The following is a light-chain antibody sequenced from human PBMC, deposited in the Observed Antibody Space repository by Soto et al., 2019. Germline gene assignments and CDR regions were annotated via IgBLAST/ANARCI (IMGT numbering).Light chain of an antibody. CDR3: SSYAGGIKWV. Sequence: QSALTQPPSASGSPGQSVTISCTGTSSDVGAYNYVSWYQQHPGKAPKLMIYDVSKRPSGVPYRFSGSKSGNAASLTVSGLQGEDEADYYCSSYAGGIKWVFGGGTKLTVL. CDR1: SSDVGAYNY. CDR2: DVS. V-gene: IGLV2-8*01. J-gene: IGLJ3*02.